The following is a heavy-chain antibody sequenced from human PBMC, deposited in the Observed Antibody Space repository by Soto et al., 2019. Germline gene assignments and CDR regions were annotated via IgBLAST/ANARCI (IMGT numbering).Heavy chain of an antibody. J-gene: IGHJ4*02. V-gene: IGHV3-30*18. D-gene: IGHD3-3*01. CDR3: AKDLYYDFWSGPYYFDY. Sequence: PGGSLRLSCAASGFTFSSYGMHWVRQAPGKGLEWVAVISYDGSNKYYADSVKGRFTISRDNSKNTLYLQMNSLRAEDTAVYYCAKDLYYDFWSGPYYFDYWGQGTLVTVSS. CDR2: ISYDGSNK. CDR1: GFTFSSYG.